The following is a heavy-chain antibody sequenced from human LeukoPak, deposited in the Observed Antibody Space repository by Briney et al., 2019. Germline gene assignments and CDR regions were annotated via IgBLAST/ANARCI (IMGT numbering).Heavy chain of an antibody. J-gene: IGHJ4*02. CDR1: GDSFSGYY. V-gene: IGHV4-34*01. D-gene: IGHD3-22*01. CDR3: ARGVGYYDSSGYYFHDY. Sequence: EASETLSLTCAVYGDSFSGYYWSWLRQPPGKGLEWIGEINHSGSTNYNPSLKSRVTISVDTSKNQFSLKLSSVTAADTAVYYCARGVGYYDSSGYYFHDYWGQGTLVTVSS. CDR2: INHSGST.